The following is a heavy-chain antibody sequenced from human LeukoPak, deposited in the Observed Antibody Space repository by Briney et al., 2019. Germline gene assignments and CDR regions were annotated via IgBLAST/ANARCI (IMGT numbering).Heavy chain of an antibody. J-gene: IGHJ4*02. CDR1: GYTFTGYY. CDR3: ATRDPAEGFLQWLPDC. Sequence: ASVKVSCKASGYTFTGYYMHWVRQAPGQGLEWMGRINPNSGGTDYAQIFQGRVSMTRDTSISTAYMELSRLRSDDTAVYYCATRDPAEGFLQWLPDCWGQGTPVTVSA. D-gene: IGHD3-3*01. V-gene: IGHV1-2*06. CDR2: INPNSGGT.